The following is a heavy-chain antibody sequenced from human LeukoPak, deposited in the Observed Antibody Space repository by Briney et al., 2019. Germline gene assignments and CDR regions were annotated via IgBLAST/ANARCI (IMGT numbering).Heavy chain of an antibody. CDR2: INTNTGNP. V-gene: IGHV7-4-1*02. Sequence: ASVKVSCKASGYIFDIYALIWVRQAPGQGLEWMGWINTNTGNPTYAQGFTGRFVFSLDTSVSTAYLQISSLKAEDTAVYYCARDYYMDVWGKGTTVTVSS. CDR3: ARDYYMDV. J-gene: IGHJ6*03. CDR1: GYIFDIYA.